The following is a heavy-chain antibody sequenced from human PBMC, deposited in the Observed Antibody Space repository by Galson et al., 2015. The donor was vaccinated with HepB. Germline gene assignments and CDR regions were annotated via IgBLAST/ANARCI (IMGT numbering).Heavy chain of an antibody. Sequence: SVKVSCKASGGTFSSYAISWVRQAPGQGLEWMGGIIPIFGTANYAQKFQGRVTITADESTSTAYMELSSLRSEDTAVYYCARDCSSTSCYAHFDPWGQGTLVTVSS. CDR1: GGTFSSYA. D-gene: IGHD2-2*01. CDR2: IIPIFGTA. V-gene: IGHV1-69*13. CDR3: ARDCSSTSCYAHFDP. J-gene: IGHJ5*02.